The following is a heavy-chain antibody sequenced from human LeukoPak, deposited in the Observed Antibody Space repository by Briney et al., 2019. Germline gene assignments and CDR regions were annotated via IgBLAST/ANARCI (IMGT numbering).Heavy chain of an antibody. CDR1: GASVGSHY. Sequence: PSETLSLTCTVSGASVGSHYWSWIRQTPGKGLEWLGYGFYIGRTNYNPSLGSRVAISLDTSKNQFSLRLTAVTAADTAVYYCARRDGDNYDFDYWGQGILVTVSS. J-gene: IGHJ4*02. D-gene: IGHD5-24*01. V-gene: IGHV4-59*02. CDR3: ARRDGDNYDFDY. CDR2: GFYIGRT.